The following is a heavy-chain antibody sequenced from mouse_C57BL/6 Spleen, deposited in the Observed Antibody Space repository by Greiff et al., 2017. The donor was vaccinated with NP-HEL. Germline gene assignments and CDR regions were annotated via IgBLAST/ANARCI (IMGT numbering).Heavy chain of an antibody. Sequence: EVKLQESGPELVKPGASVKMSCKASGYTFTDYNMHWVKQSHGKSLEWIGYINPNNGGTSYNQKFKGKATLTVNKSSSTAYMELRSLTSEDSAVYYCARAYYSNYVGFAYWGQGTLVTVSA. J-gene: IGHJ3*01. CDR1: GYTFTDYN. CDR3: ARAYYSNYVGFAY. D-gene: IGHD2-5*01. V-gene: IGHV1-22*01. CDR2: INPNNGGT.